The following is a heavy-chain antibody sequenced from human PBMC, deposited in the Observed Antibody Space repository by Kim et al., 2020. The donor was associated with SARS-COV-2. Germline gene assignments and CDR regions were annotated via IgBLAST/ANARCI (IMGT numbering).Heavy chain of an antibody. V-gene: IGHV3-23*01. D-gene: IGHD1-26*01. CDR3: ARGRNSGSYYFDY. Sequence: YDAGSVKGRFTISRDNSKNTVYLQMNSLRAEDTAVYYCARGRNSGSYYFDYWGQGTLVTVSS. J-gene: IGHJ4*02.